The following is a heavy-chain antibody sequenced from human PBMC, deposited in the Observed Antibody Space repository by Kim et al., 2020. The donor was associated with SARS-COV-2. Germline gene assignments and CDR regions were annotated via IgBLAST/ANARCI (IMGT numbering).Heavy chain of an antibody. V-gene: IGHV1-18*01. CDR1: GYTFTSYG. CDR2: ISAYNGNT. CDR3: ARDPITLLGGYYYDSSGYPFDY. Sequence: ASVKVSCKASGYTFTSYGISWVRQAPGQGLEWMGWISAYNGNTNYAQKLQGRVTMTTDTSTSTAYMELRSLRSDDTAVYYCARDPITLLGGYYYDSSGYPFDYWGQGTLVTVSS. D-gene: IGHD3-22*01. J-gene: IGHJ4*02.